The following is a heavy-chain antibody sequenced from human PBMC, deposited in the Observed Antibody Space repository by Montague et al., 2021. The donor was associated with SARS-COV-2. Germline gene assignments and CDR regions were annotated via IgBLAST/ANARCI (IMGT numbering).Heavy chain of an antibody. J-gene: IGHJ6*02. D-gene: IGHD3-10*01. V-gene: IGHV4-34*01. Sequence: SETLSLTCAVSGGSFSGYYWSWICQPPGQGLGRIGEINHCGSTNNNPSPKRRVTITVDTYKNQYPLKLSLVTAADTAVDYCERGRRILLWFGELFPGGDYYGMDVWGQGTTVTVSS. CDR2: INHCGST. CDR1: GGSFSGYY. CDR3: ERGRRILLWFGELFPGGDYYGMDV.